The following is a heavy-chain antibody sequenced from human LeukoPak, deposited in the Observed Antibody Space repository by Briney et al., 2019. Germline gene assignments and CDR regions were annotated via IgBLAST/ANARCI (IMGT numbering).Heavy chain of an antibody. CDR3: SRESGPFSPFGF. D-gene: IGHD1-26*01. Sequence: PSETLSLTCGVSGGSISGTNRWSWVRQPPGQGLEWIGEISLRGLTNYNPSLRSRLTMSLDESKNQVSLNLTSVTAADTAVYYCSRESGPFSPFGFWGQGTLVSVHS. CDR2: ISLRGLT. V-gene: IGHV4-4*02. CDR1: GGSISGTNR. J-gene: IGHJ4*02.